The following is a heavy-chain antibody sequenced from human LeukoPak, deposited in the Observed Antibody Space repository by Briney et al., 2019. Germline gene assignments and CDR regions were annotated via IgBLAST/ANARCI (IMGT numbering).Heavy chain of an antibody. CDR2: IYTSGST. CDR3: ARETYYYDSIGRWVDP. D-gene: IGHD3-22*01. Sequence: SETLSLTCTVSGGSISSGSYYWSWLRQPAGKGLEWIGRIYTSGSTNYNPSLKSRVTISVDTSKNQFSLRLSSVTAADTAVYYCARETYYYDSIGRWVDPWEQGTVVTVS. V-gene: IGHV4-61*02. J-gene: IGHJ5*02. CDR1: GGSISSGSYY.